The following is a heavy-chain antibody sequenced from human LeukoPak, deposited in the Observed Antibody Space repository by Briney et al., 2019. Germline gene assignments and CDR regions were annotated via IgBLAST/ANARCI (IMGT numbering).Heavy chain of an antibody. J-gene: IGHJ4*02. CDR2: IGVSSVST. V-gene: IGHV3-23*01. D-gene: IGHD2/OR15-2a*01. CDR3: VKGARLLPMDY. CDR1: GFTFNTYG. Sequence: GGTLRLSCAASGFTFNTYGMSWVRQAPGKGLEWVSSIGVSSVSTFYTDSVRGRFTISRDNSKNTLYLQMHSLRAEDTAVYYCVKGARLLPMDYWGQGTLVTVSS.